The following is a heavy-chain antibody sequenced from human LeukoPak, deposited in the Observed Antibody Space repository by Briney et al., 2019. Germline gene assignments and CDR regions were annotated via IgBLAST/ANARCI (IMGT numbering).Heavy chain of an antibody. CDR2: ISSSSSTI. Sequence: GGSLRLSCAASGFTFSSYSMNWVRQAPGKGLEWVSYISSSSSTIYYADSVKGRFTISRDNAKNSLYLQMNSLRAEDTAVYYCAGGTDTAMVSGSVHWGQGTLVTVSS. V-gene: IGHV3-48*01. D-gene: IGHD5-18*01. CDR3: AGGTDTAMVSGSVH. CDR1: GFTFSSYS. J-gene: IGHJ4*02.